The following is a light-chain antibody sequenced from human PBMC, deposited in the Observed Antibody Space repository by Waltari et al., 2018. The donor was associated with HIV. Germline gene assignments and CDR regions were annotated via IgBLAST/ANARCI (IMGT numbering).Light chain of an antibody. V-gene: IGLV2-14*01. CDR3: CSYTAIHTLI. CDR2: GVY. Sequence: QSALTQPASVSGSPGQSITISCAGTQRDLGIFDSVPWSPQHPGQAPQLMIFGVYSRPSGVSSRFSGSKSGNTASLTISGLQAEDEANYYCCSYTAIHTLIFGGGTKLTVL. CDR1: QRDLGIFDS. J-gene: IGLJ2*01.